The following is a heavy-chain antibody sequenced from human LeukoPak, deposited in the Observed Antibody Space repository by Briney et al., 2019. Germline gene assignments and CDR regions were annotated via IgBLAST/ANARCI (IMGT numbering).Heavy chain of an antibody. CDR3: ARHLVGVDYWSFGL. J-gene: IGHJ2*01. V-gene: IGHV4-61*08. CDR1: GGSISSGGYY. CDR2: IFYSGST. Sequence: PSETLSLTCTVSGGSISSGGYYWSWIRQPPGKGLEWIGYIFYSGSTNYNPSLKSRVTISIDTSKNQFSLKLSSVTAADTAVYYCARHLVGVDYWSFGLWGRGTQVTVSS. D-gene: IGHD5-24*01.